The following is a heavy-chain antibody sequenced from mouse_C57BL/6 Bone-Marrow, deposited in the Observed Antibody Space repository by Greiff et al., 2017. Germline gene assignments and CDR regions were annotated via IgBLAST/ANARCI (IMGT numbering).Heavy chain of an antibody. V-gene: IGHV1-81*01. J-gene: IGHJ3*01. CDR3: ARLLWFAY. CDR1: GYTFTSYG. Sequence: QVQLQQSGAELARPGASVKLSCEASGYTFTSYGISWVKQRTGQGLEWIGETYPRSGNTYYNEKFKGKATLTADKSSSTAYMELRSLTSEDSAVYYCARLLWFAYWGQGTLVTVSA. CDR2: TYPRSGNT.